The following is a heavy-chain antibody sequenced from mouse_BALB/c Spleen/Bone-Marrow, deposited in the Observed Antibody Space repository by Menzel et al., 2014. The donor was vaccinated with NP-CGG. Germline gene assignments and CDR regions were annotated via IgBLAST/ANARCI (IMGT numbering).Heavy chain of an antibody. J-gene: IGHJ4*01. CDR2: ISTYNGNA. CDR3: AREVRAPWYAMDY. Sequence: QVQLKESGPEVVRPGVSVKISCKGSGYTFTDYAMHWVKQSHAKSLEWIGVISTYNGNANYNQRFKGKATMTVDKSSSTAYMELARLTSEDSAIYYCAREVRAPWYAMDYWGQGTSVTVSS. V-gene: IGHV1-67*01. D-gene: IGHD2-14*01. CDR1: GYTFTDYA.